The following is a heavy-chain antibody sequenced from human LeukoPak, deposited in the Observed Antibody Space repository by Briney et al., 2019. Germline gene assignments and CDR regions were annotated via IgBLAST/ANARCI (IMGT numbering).Heavy chain of an antibody. CDR1: GGSISSGGYS. V-gene: IGHV4-31*11. CDR3: ARSGKLLLEGFDY. CDR2: IYYSGST. D-gene: IGHD2-15*01. Sequence: PSETLSLTCAVSGGSISSGGYSWSWLRQPPGKGLEWIGYIYYSGSTYYNPSLKSRVTISVDTSKNQFSLKLSSVTAADTAVYYCARSGKLLLEGFDYWGQGTLVTVSS. J-gene: IGHJ4*02.